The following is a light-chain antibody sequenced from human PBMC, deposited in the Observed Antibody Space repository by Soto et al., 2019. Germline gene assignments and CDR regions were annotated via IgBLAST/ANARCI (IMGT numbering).Light chain of an antibody. CDR1: SSNIGAGYD. CDR3: SSFSSDTTLFV. Sequence: QSVLTQPPSVSGAPGQRVTISCTGSSSNIGAGYDVHWYQHLPGTAPKLLVYTNSNRPSGVPDRFSGSKSGNTASLTSSGLQAEDEADYYCSSFSSDTTLFVFGGGTKLTVL. CDR2: TNS. V-gene: IGLV1-40*01. J-gene: IGLJ1*01.